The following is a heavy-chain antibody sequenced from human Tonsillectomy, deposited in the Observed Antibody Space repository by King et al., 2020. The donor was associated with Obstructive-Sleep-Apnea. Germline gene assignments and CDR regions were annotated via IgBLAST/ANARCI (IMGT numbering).Heavy chain of an antibody. J-gene: IGHJ4*02. CDR2: ISSYGTTS. CDR3: AREDIAMS. CDR1: GFTFSDYY. D-gene: IGHD5-18*01. V-gene: IGHV3-11*01. Sequence: VQLVESGGGLVKPGGSLRLSCAASGFTFSDYYMTWIRQAAGKGLEWGSYISSYGTTSYYADSVKGRLTIARDNAKNSLFLQMNSLRAEDTAVYYCAREDIAMSWGQGTLVTVSS.